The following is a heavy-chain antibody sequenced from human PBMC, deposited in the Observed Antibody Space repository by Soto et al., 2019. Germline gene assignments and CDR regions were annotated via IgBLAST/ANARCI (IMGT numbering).Heavy chain of an antibody. D-gene: IGHD3-10*01. Sequence: GWSLRLSCAASGFIFSNAWMTWVRQAPGKGLEWVGRIKSKTDGGTTDYAAPVKGRFTISRDDSRNTLYLQMNSLKTEDTALYYCRTPSARCSGESSHYYYAMDVWGQGTT. CDR2: IKSKTDGGTT. J-gene: IGHJ6*02. CDR3: RTPSARCSGESSHYYYAMDV. CDR1: GFIFSNAW. V-gene: IGHV3-15*01.